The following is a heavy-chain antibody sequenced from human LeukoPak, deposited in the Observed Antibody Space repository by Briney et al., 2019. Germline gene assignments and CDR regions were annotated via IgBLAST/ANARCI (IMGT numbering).Heavy chain of an antibody. J-gene: IGHJ4*02. CDR3: AREGSYSHFDY. Sequence: PGGSLRLSCAASGFTFSSYSMNWVRPAPGKGLEWGSSFCISSSYIYYADSVKGRFTISRDNATSSLYLKTYSLRAEDTAVYYCAREGSYSHFDYGGQGPRVTVSS. D-gene: IGHD1-26*01. CDR2: FCISSSYI. CDR1: GFTFSSYS. V-gene: IGHV3-21*01.